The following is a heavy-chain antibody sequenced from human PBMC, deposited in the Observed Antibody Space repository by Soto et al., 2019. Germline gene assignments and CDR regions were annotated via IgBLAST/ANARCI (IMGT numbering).Heavy chain of an antibody. J-gene: IGHJ5*02. D-gene: IGHD3-10*01. CDR3: ARDPGSGSYYGWFDP. CDR2: IYYTGST. CDR1: GGSISPYY. V-gene: IGHV4-59*01. Sequence: PSETLSLTCTVSGGSISPYYWSWIRQPPGKGLEWIGYIYYTGSTNYNPSLKSRVTISVDTSKNQFSLKLSSVTAADTAVYYCARDPGSGSYYGWFDPWGQGTLVTVSS.